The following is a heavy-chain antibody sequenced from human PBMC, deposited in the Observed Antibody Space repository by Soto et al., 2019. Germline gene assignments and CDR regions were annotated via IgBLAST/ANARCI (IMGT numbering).Heavy chain of an antibody. Sequence: QVQLVQSGAEVKKPGASVKVSCKASGYTFTSYDINWVRQATGQGLEWMGWMNPNSGNTGYAQKCKGRDTXXGXTXXSTAYMELSSLRSEDTAVYYCARDKDSRSWYWFDPWGQGTLVTVSS. CDR3: ARDKDSRSWYWFDP. J-gene: IGHJ5*02. V-gene: IGHV1-8*01. CDR2: MNPNSGNT. D-gene: IGHD6-13*01. CDR1: GYTFTSYD.